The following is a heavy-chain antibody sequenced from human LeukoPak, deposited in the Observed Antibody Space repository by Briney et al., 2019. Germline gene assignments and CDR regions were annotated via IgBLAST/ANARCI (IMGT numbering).Heavy chain of an antibody. J-gene: IGHJ3*02. CDR1: GFTCSSYW. Sequence: PAGYLSLSCAASGFTCSSYWLSWVRHAPGKGREWVANIKYDASEKYYVDSGKGRFTMSRDNAKNSLSLQMNSLRAEDTAVYYCARLRFGDLDAFDIWGQGTMVTVSS. CDR2: IKYDASEK. D-gene: IGHD3-10*01. CDR3: ARLRFGDLDAFDI. V-gene: IGHV3-7*01.